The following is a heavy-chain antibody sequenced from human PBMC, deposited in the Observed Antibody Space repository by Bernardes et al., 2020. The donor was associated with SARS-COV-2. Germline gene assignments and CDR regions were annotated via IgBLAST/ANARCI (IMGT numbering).Heavy chain of an antibody. J-gene: IGHJ5*02. CDR2: IDHRGSA. D-gene: IGHD3-3*01. V-gene: IGHV4-34*01. CDR1: GGSFTDYY. Sequence: SETLSLTCAVYGGSFTDYYWTWIRQPPGKALEWIGDIDHRGSANYHPSLKSRVTISLDKSKNQFSLKLTSVTAADTAVYFCARGVVTIFGVLIMIPARGWVDPWGQGTPVTVSS. CDR3: ARGVVTIFGVLIMIPARGWVDP.